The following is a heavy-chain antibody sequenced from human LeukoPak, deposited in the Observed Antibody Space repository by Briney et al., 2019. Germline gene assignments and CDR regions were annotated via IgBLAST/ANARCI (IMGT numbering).Heavy chain of an antibody. CDR3: AKGGKWDVTPFDY. J-gene: IGHJ4*02. Sequence: GGSLRLSCAASGFTFTSYSMNWVRQAAGKGLEWVSTISGGGGSTYYADSVKGRFTISRDNSKNTLYLQVNSLRAEDTAVYYCAKGGKWDVTPFDYWGQGTLVTVSS. CDR2: ISGGGGST. V-gene: IGHV3-23*01. D-gene: IGHD1-26*01. CDR1: GFTFTSYS.